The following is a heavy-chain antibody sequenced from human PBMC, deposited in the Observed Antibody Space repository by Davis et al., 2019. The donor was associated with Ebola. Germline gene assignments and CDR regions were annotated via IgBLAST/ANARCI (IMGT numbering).Heavy chain of an antibody. CDR1: GYTFTSSD. V-gene: IGHV1-8*01. D-gene: IGHD3-3*01. J-gene: IGHJ4*02. CDR2: MNPNRGNT. CDR3: ARVSKDFWSGYSPYYFDY. Sequence: ASVKVSCKASGYTFTSSDINWVRQATGQGLEWMGWMNPNRGNTGYAQKFQGRVTMTRNTSISTAYMELSSLRSEDTAVYYCARVSKDFWSGYSPYYFDYWGQGTLVTVSS.